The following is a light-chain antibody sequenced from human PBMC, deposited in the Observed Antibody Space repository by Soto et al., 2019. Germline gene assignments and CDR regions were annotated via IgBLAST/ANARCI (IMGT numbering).Light chain of an antibody. CDR3: SSYSSTSPV. CDR1: NSDIDSYNY. V-gene: IGLV2-14*03. Sequence: QSALTQPVSLSGSPGQSITISCTGINSDIDSYNYVSWYQQHPGKAPKLIIYDVRNRPSGVSDRYSGSKSGNTASLTISGLQAEDEADYYCSSSYSSTSPVLGGGTKLTVL. CDR2: DVR. J-gene: IGLJ2*01.